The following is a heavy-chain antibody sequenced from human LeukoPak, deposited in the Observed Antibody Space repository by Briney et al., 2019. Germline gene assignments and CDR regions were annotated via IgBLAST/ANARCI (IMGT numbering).Heavy chain of an antibody. CDR1: GYTFTSYD. J-gene: IGHJ4*02. D-gene: IGHD3-3*01. Sequence: ASVKVSCKASGYTFTSYDINWVRQPTGQGLEWMGWMNPNSGNTGYAQKFQGRVTMTRNTSISTAYMELSSLRSEDTAVYYCARVPMRNPYYDFWSGYYSENYFDYWGQGTLVTVSS. V-gene: IGHV1-8*01. CDR3: ARVPMRNPYYDFWSGYYSENYFDY. CDR2: MNPNSGNT.